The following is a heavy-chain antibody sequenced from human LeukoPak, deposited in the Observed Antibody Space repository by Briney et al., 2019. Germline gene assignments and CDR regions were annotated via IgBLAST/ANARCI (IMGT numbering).Heavy chain of an antibody. J-gene: IGHJ6*03. CDR1: GGTFTSYA. V-gene: IGHV1-69*05. CDR2: IMPLFGTA. Sequence: SVKVSCKASGGTFTSYAISWVRQAPGQGLEWMGGIMPLFGTANYAQEFQGRVTFTTDESASTAYMEVSSLRSEDTAVYYCASGSLGDGYGVGDYYQYMDVWGKGTTVTVSS. D-gene: IGHD5-24*01. CDR3: ASGSLGDGYGVGDYYQYMDV.